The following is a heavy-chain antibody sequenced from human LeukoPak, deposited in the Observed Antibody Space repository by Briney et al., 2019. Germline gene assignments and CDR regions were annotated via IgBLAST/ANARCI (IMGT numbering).Heavy chain of an antibody. Sequence: PSETLSLTCTVSGGSISSYYWSWIRQPAGKGLEWIGRIYTSGSTNCNPSLKSRVTMSVDTSKNQFSLKLSSVTAADTAVYYCARDRGCSSTSCYTSKNWFDPWGQGTLVTVSS. J-gene: IGHJ5*02. CDR2: IYTSGST. CDR3: ARDRGCSSTSCYTSKNWFDP. CDR1: GGSISSYY. D-gene: IGHD2-2*02. V-gene: IGHV4-4*07.